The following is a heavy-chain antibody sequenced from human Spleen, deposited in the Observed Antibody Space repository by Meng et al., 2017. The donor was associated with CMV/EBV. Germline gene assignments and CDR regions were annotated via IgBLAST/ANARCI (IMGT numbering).Heavy chain of an antibody. Sequence: GGSLRLSCAASGFTFSSYSMNWVRQAPGKGLEWVSYISSRGTTIYYADSVKGRFTISRDNANNSLYLHMNHLRADDTAVYYCRGSSSMTLYYFDYWGQGTLVTVSS. J-gene: IGHJ4*02. CDR1: GFTFSSYS. D-gene: IGHD6-6*01. CDR3: RGSSSMTLYYFDY. V-gene: IGHV3-48*04. CDR2: ISSRGTTI.